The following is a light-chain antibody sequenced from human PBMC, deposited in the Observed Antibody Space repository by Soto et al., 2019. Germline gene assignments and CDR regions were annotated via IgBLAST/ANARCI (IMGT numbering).Light chain of an antibody. CDR2: DAS. V-gene: IGKV3-11*01. CDR1: ETVSSY. CDR3: QHRNNSAYI. J-gene: IGKJ2*01. Sequence: EIVLTQSPATLSLSPGERATLSCRASETVSSYLGWYQQKPGQAPRLLNYDASNKPTGIPARLSGSGSGTDFTITISSLEPEDFAVYCSQHRNNSAYIFGQGTKLEIK.